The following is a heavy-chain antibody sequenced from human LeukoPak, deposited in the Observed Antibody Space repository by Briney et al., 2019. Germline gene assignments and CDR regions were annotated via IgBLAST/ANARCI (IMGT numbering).Heavy chain of an antibody. V-gene: IGHV3-30*04. Sequence: PGRSLRLSCAASGFTFSSYAMHWVRQAPGKGLEWVAVISYDGSNKYYADSVKGRFTISRDNAKNSLYLQMNSLRAEDTALYYCARGNRDTSGFYYYYGMDVWGQGITVSVSS. D-gene: IGHD6-19*01. J-gene: IGHJ6*02. CDR1: GFTFSSYA. CDR3: ARGNRDTSGFYYYYGMDV. CDR2: ISYDGSNK.